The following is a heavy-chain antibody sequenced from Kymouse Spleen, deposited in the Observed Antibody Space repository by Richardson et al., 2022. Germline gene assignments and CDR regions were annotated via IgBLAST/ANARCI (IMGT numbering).Heavy chain of an antibody. CDR1: GGSISSSSYY. CDR2: IYYSGST. CDR3: ARYGDLGNWFDP. D-gene: IGHD4-17*01. V-gene: IGHV4-39*01. J-gene: IGHJ5*02. Sequence: QLQLQESGPGLVKPSETLSLTCTVSGGSISSSSYYWGWIRQPPGKGLEWIGSIYYSGSTYYNPSLKSRVTISVDTSKNQFSLKLSSVTAADTAVYYCARYGDLGNWFDPWGQGTLVTVSS.